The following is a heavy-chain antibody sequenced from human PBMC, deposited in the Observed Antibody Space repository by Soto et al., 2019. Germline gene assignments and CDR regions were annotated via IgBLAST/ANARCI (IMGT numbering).Heavy chain of an antibody. Sequence: EVQLLESGGGLVQPGGSLRLSCTASGFTFSSYAMSWVRQAPGKGLELLSAISGSGGSTYYADSVKGRFTISRDNSKNTLDRQMKRLGAEDTAVYYFGKEWWLVRSERHPFDYWGQGTLVTV. J-gene: IGHJ4*02. D-gene: IGHD6-19*01. V-gene: IGHV3-23*01. CDR2: ISGSGGST. CDR1: GFTFSSYA. CDR3: GKEWWLVRSERHPFDY.